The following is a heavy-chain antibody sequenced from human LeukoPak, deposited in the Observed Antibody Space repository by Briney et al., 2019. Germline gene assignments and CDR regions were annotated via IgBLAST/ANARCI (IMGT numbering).Heavy chain of an antibody. CDR3: AREASCGGDCYSVGGAFDI. Sequence: SETLSLTCTVSGGSISSYYWSWIRQPPGKGLEWIGYIYYSGSTNYDPSLKSRVTISVDTSKNQFSLKLSSVTAADTAVYYCAREASCGGDCYSVGGAFDIWGQGTMVTVSS. CDR1: GGSISSYY. CDR2: IYYSGST. D-gene: IGHD2-21*02. J-gene: IGHJ3*02. V-gene: IGHV4-59*01.